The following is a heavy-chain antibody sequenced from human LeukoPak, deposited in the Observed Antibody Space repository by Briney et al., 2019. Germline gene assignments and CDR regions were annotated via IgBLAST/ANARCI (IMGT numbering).Heavy chain of an antibody. Sequence: SETPSLTCAVYGGSFSGYYWSWIRQPPGKGLEWIGEINHSGSTNYNPSLKSRVTISVDTSKNQFSLKLSSVTAADTAVYYCARAGRITIFGVVIDYYYGMDVWGQGTTVTVSS. CDR1: GGSFSGYY. J-gene: IGHJ6*02. V-gene: IGHV4-34*01. CDR2: INHSGST. D-gene: IGHD3-3*01. CDR3: ARAGRITIFGVVIDYYYGMDV.